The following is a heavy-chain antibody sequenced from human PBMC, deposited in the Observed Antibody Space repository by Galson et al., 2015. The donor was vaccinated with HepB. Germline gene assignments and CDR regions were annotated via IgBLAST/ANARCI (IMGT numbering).Heavy chain of an antibody. D-gene: IGHD4-11*01. Sequence: SLRLSCAASGFTFSNYWMTWVRQAPGKGLEWVANIKQDVTEKSYVDSVKGRFTISRDNAKNSLYLQMNSLRAEDTAVYYCARGRDYINFPGVNRFDYWGQGTLVTVSS. J-gene: IGHJ4*02. CDR3: ARGRDYINFPGVNRFDY. CDR1: GFTFSNYW. V-gene: IGHV3-7*03. CDR2: IKQDVTEK.